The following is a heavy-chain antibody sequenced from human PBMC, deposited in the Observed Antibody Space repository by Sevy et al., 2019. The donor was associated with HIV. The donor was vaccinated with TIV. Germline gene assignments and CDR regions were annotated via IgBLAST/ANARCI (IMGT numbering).Heavy chain of an antibody. V-gene: IGHV3-48*03. D-gene: IGHD3-10*01. CDR2: ISSSGSSI. J-gene: IGHJ5*01. CDR3: TRNGGAFYNGFDS. Sequence: GGSLRLSCTASGFTFSSYDMNWVRQAPGKGLEWVSKISSSGSSIYYADSVKGRFTISRDNAKNSLNLQMNSLRAEDTAVYYCTRNGGAFYNGFDSWGQGTLVTVSS. CDR1: GFTFSSYD.